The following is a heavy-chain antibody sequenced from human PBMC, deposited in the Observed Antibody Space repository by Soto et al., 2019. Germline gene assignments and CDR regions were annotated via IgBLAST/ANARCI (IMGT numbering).Heavy chain of an antibody. D-gene: IGHD6-13*01. Sequence: ASVKVSCKASGYTFTSYAMHWVRPAPVQRLEWMGWINAGNGNTKYSQKFQGRVTITRDTSASTAYMELSSLRSEDTAVYYCARGTAAAGTVWFAPWGQGTRVTASS. CDR3: ARGTAAAGTVWFAP. CDR2: INAGNGNT. V-gene: IGHV1-3*01. J-gene: IGHJ5*02. CDR1: GYTFTSYA.